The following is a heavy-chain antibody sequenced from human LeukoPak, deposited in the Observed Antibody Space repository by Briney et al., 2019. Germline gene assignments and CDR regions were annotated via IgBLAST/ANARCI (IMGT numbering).Heavy chain of an antibody. CDR2: ISSSSSTI. D-gene: IGHD3-16*02. V-gene: IGHV3-48*01. J-gene: IGHJ5*02. Sequence: GGSLRLSCAASGFTFSSYSMNWVRQAPGKGLEWVSYISSSSSTIYYADSVKGRFTISRDNAKNSPYPQMNSLRAEDTAVYYCARVGYDYVWGSYRSGWFDPWGQGTLVTVSS. CDR3: ARVGYDYVWGSYRSGWFDP. CDR1: GFTFSSYS.